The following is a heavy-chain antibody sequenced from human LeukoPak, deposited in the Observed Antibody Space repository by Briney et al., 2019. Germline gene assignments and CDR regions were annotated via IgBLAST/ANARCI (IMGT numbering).Heavy chain of an antibody. CDR1: GYTFTSYG. D-gene: IGHD6-13*01. CDR3: ARDSRYSSSWAMGFDP. J-gene: IGHJ5*02. Sequence: ASVKVSCKASGYTFTSYGISWVRQAPGQGLEWMGGIIPIFGTANYAQKFQGRVTITADKSTSTAYMELSSLRSEDTAVYYCARDSRYSSSWAMGFDPWGQGTLVTVSS. CDR2: IIPIFGTA. V-gene: IGHV1-69*06.